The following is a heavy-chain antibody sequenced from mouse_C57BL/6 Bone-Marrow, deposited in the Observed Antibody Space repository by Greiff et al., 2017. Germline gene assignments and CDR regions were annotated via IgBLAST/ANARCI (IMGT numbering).Heavy chain of an antibody. Sequence: VQLKQSGAELVRPGASVKLSCTASGFNIKDDYMHWVKQRPEQGLEWIGWIDPENGDTEYASKFQGKATITADTSSNTAYLQLSSLTSEDTAVYYCTTTGVYDGYYEGFAYWGQGTLVTVSA. CDR1: GFNIKDDY. CDR3: TTTGVYDGYYEGFAY. D-gene: IGHD2-3*01. CDR2: IDPENGDT. J-gene: IGHJ3*01. V-gene: IGHV14-4*01.